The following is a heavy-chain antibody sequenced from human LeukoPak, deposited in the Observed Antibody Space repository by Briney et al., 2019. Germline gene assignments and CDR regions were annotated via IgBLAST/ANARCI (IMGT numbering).Heavy chain of an antibody. Sequence: GGSLRRYCAASGFTFSSYEMNWVRQAPGQGLEWVSYISSGGSTLYYADSVKGRFTISRDNAKNSLFLQMNSLRAEDTAVYYCARDQGIAVACDYWGQGTLVTVSS. CDR2: ISSGGSTL. CDR3: ARDQGIAVACDY. CDR1: GFTFSSYE. V-gene: IGHV3-48*03. D-gene: IGHD6-19*01. J-gene: IGHJ4*02.